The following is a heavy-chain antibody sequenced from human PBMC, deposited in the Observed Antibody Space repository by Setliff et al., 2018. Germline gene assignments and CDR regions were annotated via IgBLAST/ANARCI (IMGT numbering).Heavy chain of an antibody. CDR2: ISWDGDTT. CDR1: GFTFDDFA. CDR3: AKNREYYGSGAMGYFDY. V-gene: IGHV3-43D*04. J-gene: IGHJ4*02. Sequence: GESLKISCAASGFTFDDFAMHWVRQAPGQGLEWVSLISWDGDTTFSADSVKGRFTISRDNSKNSLYLEMTNLRTEDTALYYCAKNREYYGSGAMGYFDYWGRGTLVTV. D-gene: IGHD3-10*01.